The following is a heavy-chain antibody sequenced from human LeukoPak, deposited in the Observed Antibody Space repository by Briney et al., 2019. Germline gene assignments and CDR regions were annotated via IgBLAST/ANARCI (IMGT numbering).Heavy chain of an antibody. D-gene: IGHD1-26*01. V-gene: IGHV4-4*07. J-gene: IGHJ4*02. CDR3: ARAWSTSGSYIDY. Sequence: SETPSLTCTVSGGSISSYYWSWIRQPAGKGLEWIGRIYTNGNTNYNPSLKSRVTMSVDTSKNQFYLKLSSVTAADTAVYYCARAWSTSGSYIDYWGQGTLVTVSS. CDR2: IYTNGNT. CDR1: GGSISSYY.